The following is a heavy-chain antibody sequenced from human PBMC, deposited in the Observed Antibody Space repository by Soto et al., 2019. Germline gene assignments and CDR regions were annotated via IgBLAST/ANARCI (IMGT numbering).Heavy chain of an antibody. CDR1: GGTFSSYA. D-gene: IGHD5-12*01. V-gene: IGHV1-69*01. J-gene: IGHJ5*02. Sequence: QVQLVQSGAEVKKPGSSVKGSCKASGGTFSSYAISWVRQAPGQGLEWMGGIIPIFGTANYAQKFQGRVTITADESTSTAYMELSSLRSEDTAVYYCARDFSGGGKLRLGGSNWFDPWGQGTLVTVSS. CDR3: ARDFSGGGKLRLGGSNWFDP. CDR2: IIPIFGTA.